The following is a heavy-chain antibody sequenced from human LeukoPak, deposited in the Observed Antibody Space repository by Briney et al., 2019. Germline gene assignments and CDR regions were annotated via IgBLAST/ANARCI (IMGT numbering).Heavy chain of an antibody. CDR1: GFTFSSYA. V-gene: IGHV3-23*01. D-gene: IGHD2-2*01. CDR3: APGPCSSSTCYAAEGY. Sequence: GGSLRLSCAASGFTFSSYAMSWVRQAPAKGLECVSAISGSGGSTYYADSVKGRFTISRDNSKKTLYLQMNSLRAEDTAVYYCAPGPCSSSTCYAAEGYWGQGTLVTVSS. CDR2: ISGSGGST. J-gene: IGHJ4*02.